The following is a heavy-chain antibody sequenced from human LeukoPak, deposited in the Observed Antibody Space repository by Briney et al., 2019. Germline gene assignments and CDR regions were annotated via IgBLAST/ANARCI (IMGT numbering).Heavy chain of an antibody. D-gene: IGHD2-2*01. Sequence: PSETLSLTRTVSGDSISSGDYYWSWIRQPPGKGLEWIAYIYYRGSTYYNPSLRSRLSISLDMSKNQFSLKLNSVTAADTAMYYCARGQWYPDYWGQGTLVTVSP. CDR2: IYYRGST. J-gene: IGHJ4*02. CDR1: GDSISSGDYY. CDR3: ARGQWYPDY. V-gene: IGHV4-30-4*01.